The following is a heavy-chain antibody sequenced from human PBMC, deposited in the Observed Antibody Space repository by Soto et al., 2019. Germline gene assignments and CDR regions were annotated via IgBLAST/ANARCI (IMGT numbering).Heavy chain of an antibody. J-gene: IGHJ5*02. D-gene: IGHD1-20*01. CDR2: SYYSGTS. CDR3: TRRYNWNDYYLDP. V-gene: IGHV4-39*01. Sequence: SETLSLTCTVSGGSIRVQSYYWTWIRQTPGKGLEWVGSSYYSGTSYFNPALKGRVTISVDTSTNQFSLRLTSVTAADTAVYYCTRRYNWNDYYLDPWGQGTMVTVYS. CDR1: GGSIRVQSYY.